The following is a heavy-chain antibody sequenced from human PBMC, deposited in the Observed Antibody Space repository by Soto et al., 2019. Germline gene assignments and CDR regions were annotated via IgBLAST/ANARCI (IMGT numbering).Heavy chain of an antibody. D-gene: IGHD2-2*01. CDR1: GFTFSSYA. V-gene: IGHV3-23*01. J-gene: IGHJ4*02. Sequence: SCAASGFTFSSYAMSWVRQAPGKGLEWVSAISGSGGSTYYADSVKGRFTISRDNSKNTLYLQMNSLRAEDTAVYYCAKGIVVVPASEFGYWGQGTLVTVSS. CDR3: AKGIVVVPASEFGY. CDR2: ISGSGGST.